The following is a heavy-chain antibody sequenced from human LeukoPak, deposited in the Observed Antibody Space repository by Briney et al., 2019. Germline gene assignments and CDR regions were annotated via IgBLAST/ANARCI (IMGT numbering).Heavy chain of an antibody. CDR1: RYTLTSYN. CDR2: MNPNSVDT. J-gene: IGHJ4*02. V-gene: IGHV1-8*01. Sequence: ASQKVSCKASRYTLTSYNINWVRQAPGHGLEWMGWMNPNSVDTGSAQKFQGRVTITTNTSIRPAHTGLSRPRSEDTAVYYCARARATFGGVIDYWGQGTLVTVSS. D-gene: IGHD3-16*01. CDR3: ARARATFGGVIDY.